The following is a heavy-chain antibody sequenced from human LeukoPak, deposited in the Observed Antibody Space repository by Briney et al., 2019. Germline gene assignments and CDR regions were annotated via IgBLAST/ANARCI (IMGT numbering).Heavy chain of an antibody. CDR1: GFTFSSYA. CDR3: ARDGSYYDILTGYFDY. Sequence: PGRSLRLSCAASGFTFSSYAMHWVRQAPGKGLEWVAVISYDGSNKYYADSVKGRFTISRDNSKNTLYLQMNSLRAEDTAVYYRARDGSYYDILTGYFDYWGQGTLVTVSP. J-gene: IGHJ4*02. D-gene: IGHD3-9*01. CDR2: ISYDGSNK. V-gene: IGHV3-30*04.